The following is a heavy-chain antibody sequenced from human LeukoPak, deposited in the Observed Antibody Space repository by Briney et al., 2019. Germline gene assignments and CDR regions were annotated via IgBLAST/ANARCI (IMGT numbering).Heavy chain of an antibody. Sequence: GGSLRLSCATSGLAFSNFWMYWVRQAPGKGLEWVASIKPDGSEDFYADSVKGRFNISRDNAKNSLFLQMTNLKAEDTAVYYCAVDRRFKIFDYWGQGTLVTVSS. CDR1: GLAFSNFW. J-gene: IGHJ4*02. CDR2: IKPDGSED. CDR3: AVDRRFKIFDY. V-gene: IGHV3-7*01. D-gene: IGHD5-24*01.